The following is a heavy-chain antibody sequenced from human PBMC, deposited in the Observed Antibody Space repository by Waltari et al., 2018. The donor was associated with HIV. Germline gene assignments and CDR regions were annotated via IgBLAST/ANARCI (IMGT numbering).Heavy chain of an antibody. CDR1: GDSISSSSYY. D-gene: IGHD2-2*01. CDR3: ARVVGYCSSSSGPGHQYYYGMDG. V-gene: IGHV4-39*07. Sequence: QVLLQESGPGLVKPSETLSLTCTVSGDSISSSSYYWGWIRQPPGKVLEWIGTIYYSGSTYLDPDLKCRVTISMDTSKNEFSLKLGCVTAAYTALYYCARVVGYCSSSSGPGHQYYYGMDGCGQGTTVIVYS. CDR2: IYYSGST. J-gene: IGHJ6*02.